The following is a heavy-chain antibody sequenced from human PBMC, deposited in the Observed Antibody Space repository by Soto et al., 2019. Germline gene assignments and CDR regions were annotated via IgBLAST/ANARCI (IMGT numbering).Heavy chain of an antibody. CDR3: ARNDYYDSSGYNY. J-gene: IGHJ4*02. V-gene: IGHV3-48*02. Sequence: PGGSLRLSCAASGFTFSSYSRNWVRQAPGKGLEWVSYISSSSSTIYYADSVKGRFTISRDNAKNSLYLQMNSLRDEDTAVYYCARNDYYDSSGYNYWGQGTLVTVYS. D-gene: IGHD3-22*01. CDR2: ISSSSSTI. CDR1: GFTFSSYS.